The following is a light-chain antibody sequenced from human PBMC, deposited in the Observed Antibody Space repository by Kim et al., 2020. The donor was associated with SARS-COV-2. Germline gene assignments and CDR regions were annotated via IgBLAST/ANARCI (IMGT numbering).Light chain of an antibody. V-gene: IGLV6-57*04. J-gene: IGLJ2*01. CDR1: GGSIGSNY. CDR2: EDN. CDR3: QSYDGSSVI. Sequence: NFMLTQPHSVSESPGKTVTISCTRSGGSIGSNYMLWYQQRPGSAPTTVIYEDNLRPSAVPDRFSGSIDSSSNSASLTISGLKTEDEADYYCQSYDGSSVIFGGGTQLTVL.